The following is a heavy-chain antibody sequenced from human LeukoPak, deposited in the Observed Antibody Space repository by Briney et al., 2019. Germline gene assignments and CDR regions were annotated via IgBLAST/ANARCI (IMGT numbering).Heavy chain of an antibody. J-gene: IGHJ3*02. CDR3: AREWFGEFNDAFDI. V-gene: IGHV4-4*02. CDR1: GGSISSSNW. D-gene: IGHD3-10*01. Sequence: PSETLSLTCAVSGGSISSSNWWSWVRQPPGKGLEWIGEIYHSGSTNYNPSLKSRVTISVDKSKNQFSLKLSSVTAADTAVYYCAREWFGEFNDAFDIWGQGTMITVSS. CDR2: IYHSGST.